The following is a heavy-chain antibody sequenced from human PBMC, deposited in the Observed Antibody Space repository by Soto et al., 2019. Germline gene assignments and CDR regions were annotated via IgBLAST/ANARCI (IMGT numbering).Heavy chain of an antibody. V-gene: IGHV1-69*06. D-gene: IGHD4-4*01. CDR2: IIPVFGTA. CDR1: GGTFSSYA. J-gene: IGHJ6*02. CDR3: ARDRWRRTTVVSGYIYYYYGMDV. Sequence: GASVKVSCKASGGTFSSYAISWVRQAPGQGLEWMGGIIPVFGTANYAQKFQGRVTITADKSTSTAYMELSSLRSEDTAVYYCARDRWRRTTVVSGYIYYYYGMDVWGQGTTVTVSS.